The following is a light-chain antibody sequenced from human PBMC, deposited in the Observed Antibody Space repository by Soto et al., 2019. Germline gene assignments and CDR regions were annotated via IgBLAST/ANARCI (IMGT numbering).Light chain of an antibody. CDR1: SSNIGAGYD. J-gene: IGLJ3*02. Sequence: QAVLTQPPSVSGAPGQMVIISCTGSSSNIGAGYDVHWYRQIPGTTPKLLIYRNDNRPSGVPDRFFGFKSTTSASLTITGLQADDEADYYCQSYDSRLSGWVFGGGTKLTVL. CDR3: QSYDSRLSGWV. V-gene: IGLV1-40*01. CDR2: RND.